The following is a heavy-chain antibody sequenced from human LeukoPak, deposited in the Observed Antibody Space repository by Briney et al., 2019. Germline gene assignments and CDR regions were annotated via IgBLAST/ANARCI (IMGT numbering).Heavy chain of an antibody. J-gene: IGHJ4*02. D-gene: IGHD6-13*01. V-gene: IGHV3-49*04. CDR1: GFTFSNAW. CDR2: IRSKAYGGTT. Sequence: GGSLRLSCAASGFTFSNAWMSWVRQAPGKGLEWVGFIRSKAYGGTTEYAASVKGRFTISRDDSKSIAYLQMNSLKTEDTAVYYCTAYSSSWYYWGQGTLVTVSS. CDR3: TAYSSSWYY.